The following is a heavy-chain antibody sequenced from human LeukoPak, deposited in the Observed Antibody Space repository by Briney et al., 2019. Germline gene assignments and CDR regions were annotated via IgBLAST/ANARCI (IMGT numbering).Heavy chain of an antibody. Sequence: PGGSLRLSCAASGFSFSGYGMHWVRQVPGKGLEWVAFIRYDGITKFYIDSVKGRFAISRDNSENTLSLQMNSLRTEDTAVYYCAALHTGTFVDYWGQGTLVTVSS. CDR1: GFSFSGYG. D-gene: IGHD4-17*01. V-gene: IGHV3-30*02. CDR3: AALHTGTFVDY. CDR2: IRYDGITK. J-gene: IGHJ4*02.